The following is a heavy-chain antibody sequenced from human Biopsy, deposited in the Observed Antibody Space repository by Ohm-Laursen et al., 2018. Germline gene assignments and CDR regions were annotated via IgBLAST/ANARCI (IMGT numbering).Heavy chain of an antibody. V-gene: IGHV3-23*01. J-gene: IGHJ3*02. CDR1: GFTSSSYG. CDR3: AKGRVGNSGSLDI. Sequence: SLRLSCAASGFTSSSYGMHWVRQAPGKGLEWVSAITVSADTTYYADSVRGRFTVSRDNSQNTLYLQMNSLRAEDTAIYYCAKGRVGNSGSLDIWGHGTMVTVSS. D-gene: IGHD1-1*01. CDR2: ITVSADTT.